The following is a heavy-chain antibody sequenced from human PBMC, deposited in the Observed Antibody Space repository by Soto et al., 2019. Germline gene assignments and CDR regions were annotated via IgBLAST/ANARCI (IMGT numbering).Heavy chain of an antibody. CDR3: ARHDRPDFYYMDV. CDR2: ISSNGVGT. Sequence: EVQLAESGGGLAQPGGSLRLSCAASGFTLSGYAMDWVRQAPGKGLEYVSGISSNGVGTYYANSVQGRFTISRDNSKNTVYLDMGSLRPEDMAVYYCARHDRPDFYYMDVGGKGTTVTVSS. V-gene: IGHV3-64*01. D-gene: IGHD6-6*01. J-gene: IGHJ6*03. CDR1: GFTLSGYA.